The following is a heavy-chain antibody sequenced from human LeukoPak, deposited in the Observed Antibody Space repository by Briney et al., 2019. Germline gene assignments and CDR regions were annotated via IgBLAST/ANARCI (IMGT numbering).Heavy chain of an antibody. D-gene: IGHD6-19*01. V-gene: IGHV3-7*01. CDR1: GFTFSGYW. J-gene: IGHJ4*02. CDR3: ARDRGARRHGQWLRYNY. CDR2: IKQDGSEK. Sequence: GGSLRLSCTASGFTFSGYWMTWGRQAPGKGLEWVANIKQDGSEKYYADSVKGRFTISRDNAKNSLYLQMNSLRAEDTAVYYCARDRGARRHGQWLRYNYWGQGTVVTVSS.